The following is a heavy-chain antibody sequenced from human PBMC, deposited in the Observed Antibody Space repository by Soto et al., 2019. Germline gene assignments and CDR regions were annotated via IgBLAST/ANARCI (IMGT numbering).Heavy chain of an antibody. CDR1: GYTFTSYG. Sequence: ASVKVSCKASGYTFTSYGISWVRQAPGQGLEWMGWISAYNGNTNYAQKLQGRVTMTTDTSTSTAYMELRSLRSDDTAVYYCARGADGLTLFGVVTNFDYWDQGTLVNVSS. J-gene: IGHJ4*02. V-gene: IGHV1-18*01. CDR2: ISAYNGNT. D-gene: IGHD3-3*01. CDR3: ARGADGLTLFGVVTNFDY.